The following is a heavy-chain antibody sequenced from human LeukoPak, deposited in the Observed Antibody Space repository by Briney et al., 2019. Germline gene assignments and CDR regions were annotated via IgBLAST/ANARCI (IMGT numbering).Heavy chain of an antibody. J-gene: IGHJ4*02. CDR1: GFTFSTYS. D-gene: IGHD5-24*01. V-gene: IGHV3-48*01. CDR3: ARVGDGYNYARY. CDR2: ISGSGFTI. Sequence: GGSLRLSCAAAGFTFSTYSMKWVRQAPGQGLEWISYISGSGFTIYYADSVKGRFTISRDNAKNSLYLQMNSLRPEDTAVYYCARVGDGYNYARYWGQGTLVTVSP.